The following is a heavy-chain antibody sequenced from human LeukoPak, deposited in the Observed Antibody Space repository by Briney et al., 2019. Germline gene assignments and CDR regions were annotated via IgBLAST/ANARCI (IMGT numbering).Heavy chain of an antibody. D-gene: IGHD3-10*01. CDR2: IKQDGSEK. V-gene: IGHV3-7*01. CDR3: ARGPNYYGSGGFDP. J-gene: IGHJ5*02. CDR1: GFTFSSYW. Sequence: PGGSLRLSCAASGFTFSSYWMSWVRQAPGKGLEWVANIKQDGSEKYYVDSVKGRFTISRDNAKNSLYLQMNSLRAEDTAVYYCARGPNYYGSGGFDPWGQGTLVTVSS.